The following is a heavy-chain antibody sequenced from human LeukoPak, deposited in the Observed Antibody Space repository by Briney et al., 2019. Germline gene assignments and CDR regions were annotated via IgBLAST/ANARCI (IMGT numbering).Heavy chain of an antibody. CDR2: INSDGSST. CDR1: GFTFSRYW. J-gene: IGHJ4*02. V-gene: IGHV3-74*01. CDR3: ARGGADQLLPHPAPDY. Sequence: PGGSLRLSCAASGFTFSRYWMHWVRQAPGKGLVWVSRINSDGSSTTYADSVKGRFTISRDNAKNTLYLQMSSLRAEDTAVYYCARGGADQLLPHPAPDYWGQGTLVTVSS. D-gene: IGHD2-2*01.